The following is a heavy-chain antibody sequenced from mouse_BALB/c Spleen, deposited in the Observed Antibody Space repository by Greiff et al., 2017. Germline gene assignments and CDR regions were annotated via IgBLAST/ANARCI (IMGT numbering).Heavy chain of an antibody. V-gene: IGHV4-1*02. CDR2: INPDSSTI. CDR3: ARKGDDYYFDY. Sequence: EVQGVESGGGLVQPGGSLKLSCAASGFDFSRYWMSWVRQAPGKGLEWIGEINPDSSTINYTPSLKDKFIISRDNAKNTLYLQMSKVRSEDTALYYCARKGDDYYFDYWGQGTTLTVSS. J-gene: IGHJ2*01. CDR1: GFDFSRYW. D-gene: IGHD2-4*01.